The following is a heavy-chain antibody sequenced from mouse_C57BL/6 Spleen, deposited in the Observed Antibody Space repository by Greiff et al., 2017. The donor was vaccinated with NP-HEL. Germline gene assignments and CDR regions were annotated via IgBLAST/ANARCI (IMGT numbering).Heavy chain of an antibody. V-gene: IGHV3-6*01. J-gene: IGHJ1*03. Sequence: EVQLVESGPGLVKPSQSLSLTCSVTGYSITSGYYWNWIRQFPGNKLEWMGYISYDGSNNYNPSLKNRISITRDTSKNQFFLKLNSVTTEDTATYYCARGTTVVATRWYFDVWGTGTTVTVSS. CDR1: GYSITSGYY. D-gene: IGHD1-1*01. CDR2: ISYDGSN. CDR3: ARGTTVVATRWYFDV.